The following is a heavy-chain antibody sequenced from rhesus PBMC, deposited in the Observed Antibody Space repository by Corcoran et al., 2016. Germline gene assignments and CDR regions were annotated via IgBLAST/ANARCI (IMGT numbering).Heavy chain of an antibody. D-gene: IGHD6-13*01. CDR3: ARERGIATAGRYY. CDR2: SYGSNTST. Sequence: QVQLQESGPGVVKPSETLSLTCAVSGGSISDSYRWSWIRQPPGKGLEWIGYSYGSNTSTNYNPSLKSRVTISKDTSKNQFSLKLSSVTAADTAVYYCARERGIATAGRYYWGQGVLVTVSS. J-gene: IGHJ4*01. V-gene: IGHV4S10*01. CDR1: GGSISDSYR.